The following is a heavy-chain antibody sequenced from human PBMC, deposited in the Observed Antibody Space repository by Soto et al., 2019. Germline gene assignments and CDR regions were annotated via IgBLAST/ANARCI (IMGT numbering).Heavy chain of an antibody. Sequence: GGSLRLSCAASGFTFSSYAMHWVRQAPGKGLEWVAVISYDGSNKYYADSVKGRFTISRDNSKNTLYLQMNSLRAEDTAVYYCARGKNWNYRYLFDPWGQGTLVTVYS. V-gene: IGHV3-30-3*01. CDR1: GFTFSSYA. J-gene: IGHJ5*02. CDR3: ARGKNWNYRYLFDP. D-gene: IGHD1-7*01. CDR2: ISYDGSNK.